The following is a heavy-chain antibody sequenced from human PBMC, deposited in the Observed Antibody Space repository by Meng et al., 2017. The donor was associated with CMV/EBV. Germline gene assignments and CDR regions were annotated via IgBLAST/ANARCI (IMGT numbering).Heavy chain of an antibody. J-gene: IGHJ6*02. CDR1: GYTFTNYG. CDR3: ARRNNYNYYYYGMDV. Sequence: APVKVSCKASGYTFTNYGISWVRQAPGQGLEWMGWISAYNGNTNYAQKLQGRVTVTTDTSTSTAYMELRSLRSDDTAVYYCARRNNYNYYYYGMDVWGQGTTVTVSS. CDR2: ISAYNGNT. D-gene: IGHD4-11*01. V-gene: IGHV1-18*01.